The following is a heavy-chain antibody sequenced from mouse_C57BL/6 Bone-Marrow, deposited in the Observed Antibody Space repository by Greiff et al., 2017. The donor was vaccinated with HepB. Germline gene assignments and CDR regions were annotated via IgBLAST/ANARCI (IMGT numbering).Heavy chain of an antibody. CDR3: ARNYYGSSYVGFAY. J-gene: IGHJ3*01. CDR1: GYSFTGYY. D-gene: IGHD1-1*01. Sequence: DVQLQESGPELVKPGASVKISCKASGYSFTGYYMNWVKQSPEKSLEWIGEINPSTGGTTYNQKFKAKATLTVDKSSSTAYMQLKSLTSEDSAVYYCARNYYGSSYVGFAYWGQGTLVTVSA. V-gene: IGHV1-42*01. CDR2: INPSTGGT.